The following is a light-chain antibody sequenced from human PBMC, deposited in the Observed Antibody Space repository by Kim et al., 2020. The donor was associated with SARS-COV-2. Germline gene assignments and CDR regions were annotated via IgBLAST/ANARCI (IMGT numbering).Light chain of an antibody. J-gene: IGLJ2*01. CDR1: SSDIGTYDH. CDR2: EVI. V-gene: IGLV2-8*01. Sequence: GQSGTISCTGSSSDIGTYDHVAWYQQHPGKLPKIVLYEVIKRPSGVPDRFSGSKSGNTASLTVSGLQSEDEADYYCCAYAAAYKVLFGGGTKLTVL. CDR3: CAYAAAYKVL.